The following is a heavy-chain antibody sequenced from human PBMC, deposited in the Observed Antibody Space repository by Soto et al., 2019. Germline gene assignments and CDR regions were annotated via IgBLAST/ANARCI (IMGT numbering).Heavy chain of an antibody. Sequence: PGGSLRLSCAASGFTFSSYGMHWVRQAPGKGLEWVAVIWYDGSNKYYADSVKGRFTISRDNSKNTLYLQMNSLRAEDTAVYHCARDRRYCSSASCYQNYYYGMDVWGQGTTVTVSS. CDR1: GFTFSSYG. J-gene: IGHJ6*02. V-gene: IGHV3-33*01. CDR2: IWYDGSNK. CDR3: ARDRRYCSSASCYQNYYYGMDV. D-gene: IGHD2-2*01.